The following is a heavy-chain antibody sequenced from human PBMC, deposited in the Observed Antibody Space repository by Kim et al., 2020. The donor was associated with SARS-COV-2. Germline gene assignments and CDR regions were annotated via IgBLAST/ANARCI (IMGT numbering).Heavy chain of an antibody. D-gene: IGHD2-21*02. V-gene: IGHV5-10-1*01. CDR3: ARATVVTFESYYYGMDV. CDR1: GYSFTSYW. Sequence: GESLKISCKGSGYSFTSYWISWVRQMPGKGLEWMGRIDPSDSYTNYSPSFQGHVTISADKSISTAYLQWSSLKASDTAMYYCARATVVTFESYYYGMDVWGQGTTVTVSS. J-gene: IGHJ6*02. CDR2: IDPSDSYT.